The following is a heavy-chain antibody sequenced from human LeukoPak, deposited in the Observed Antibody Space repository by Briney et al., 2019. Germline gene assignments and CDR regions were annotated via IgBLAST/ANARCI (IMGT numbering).Heavy chain of an antibody. D-gene: IGHD3-10*01. J-gene: IGHJ6*03. CDR2: INPSGGST. CDR1: GYSFTSYY. V-gene: IGHV1-46*01. Sequence: ASVKVSCKASGYSFTSYYMHWVRQAPGQGLEWMGIINPSGGSTSYAQKFQGRVTMTRNTSISTAYMELSSLRSEDTAVYYCARVVTMVRGVIIGYYYYYMDVWGKGTTVTISS. CDR3: ARVVTMVRGVIIGYYYYYMDV.